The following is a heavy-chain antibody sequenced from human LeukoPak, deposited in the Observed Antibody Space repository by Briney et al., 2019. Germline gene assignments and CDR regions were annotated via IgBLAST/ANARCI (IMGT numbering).Heavy chain of an antibody. V-gene: IGHV1-2*02. Sequence: ASVKVSCKASGYSFTDHYLHWVRQAPGQPLEWRGWINPNSGGANSAPKFQGRVTMTRDTSISTAYMDLSRLTSDDSALYYCARALVAARPDFDYWGQGSLVTVSS. D-gene: IGHD6-6*01. J-gene: IGHJ4*02. CDR2: INPNSGGA. CDR1: GYSFTDHY. CDR3: ARALVAARPDFDY.